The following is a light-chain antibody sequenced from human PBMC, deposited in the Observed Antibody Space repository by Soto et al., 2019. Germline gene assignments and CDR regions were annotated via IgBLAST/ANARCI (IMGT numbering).Light chain of an antibody. Sequence: DIQMTQSPSSLSASVGDRVTITCRASQSIDTHLVWYQQKPATAPKILIYVASSLESGVPSRFSGSGFGTDFTLKISRVEAEDVGVYYCMQALQTPPAFGQGTKLEIK. CDR2: VAS. CDR3: MQALQTPPA. CDR1: QSIDTH. V-gene: IGKV1-39*01. J-gene: IGKJ2*01.